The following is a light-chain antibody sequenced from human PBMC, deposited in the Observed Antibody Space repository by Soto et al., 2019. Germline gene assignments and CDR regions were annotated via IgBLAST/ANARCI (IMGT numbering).Light chain of an antibody. J-gene: IGKJ5*01. CDR1: QRISRN. V-gene: IGKV3-11*01. CDR2: DAS. Sequence: EILITQSPATLSVSPGESATLSCRASQRISRNLAWYQQKPGQPTRLLIYDASNRANGIPARFSGSGSGTDFTLTISSLEPEDFAVYYCQQRASWPPITFGQGTRLEI. CDR3: QQRASWPPIT.